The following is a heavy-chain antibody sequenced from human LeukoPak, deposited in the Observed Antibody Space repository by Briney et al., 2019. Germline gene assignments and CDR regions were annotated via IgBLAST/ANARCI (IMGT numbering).Heavy chain of an antibody. J-gene: IGHJ6*03. CDR1: GYTFTGYY. V-gene: IGHV1-2*02. CDR3: ARDLSHSSGWYGVLHYYYMDV. Sequence: ASVKVSCKASGYTFTGYYMHWVRQAPGQGLEWMGWINPSSGGTNYAQKFQGRVTMTRDTSISTAYMELSRLRSDDTAVYYCARDLSHSSGWYGVLHYYYMDVWGKGTTVTISS. D-gene: IGHD6-19*01. CDR2: INPSSGGT.